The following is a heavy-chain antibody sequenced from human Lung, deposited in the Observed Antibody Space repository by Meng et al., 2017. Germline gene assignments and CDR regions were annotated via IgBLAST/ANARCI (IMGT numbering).Heavy chain of an antibody. CDR1: GGSFSDYD. V-gene: IGHV4-34*01. CDR3: ARGPTTMAHDFDY. Sequence: QVQLQQLGAGLLKPSETLSLTFVVSGGSFSDYDWSWIRQPPGKGLEWIGEINHSGSTNYNPSLESRATISVDTSQNNLSLKLSSVTAADSAVYYCARGPTTMAHDFDYWGQGTLVTVSS. J-gene: IGHJ4*02. CDR2: INHSGST. D-gene: IGHD4-11*01.